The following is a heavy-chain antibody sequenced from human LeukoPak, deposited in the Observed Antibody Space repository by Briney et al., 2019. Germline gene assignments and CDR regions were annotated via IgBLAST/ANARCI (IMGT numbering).Heavy chain of an antibody. V-gene: IGHV3-33*01. D-gene: IGHD3-10*01. CDR2: IWYDGSNT. Sequence: PLRLSCAASGFPFSSYRMHWVRPAPGKGLEGVTFIWYDGSNTLYADSVRGRFTITRDNSKKTLYLQKNSLGAEDTAIDYCARNLNGGFDTWGQGTLLTVSS. CDR1: GFPFSSYR. CDR3: ARNLNGGFDT. J-gene: IGHJ4*02.